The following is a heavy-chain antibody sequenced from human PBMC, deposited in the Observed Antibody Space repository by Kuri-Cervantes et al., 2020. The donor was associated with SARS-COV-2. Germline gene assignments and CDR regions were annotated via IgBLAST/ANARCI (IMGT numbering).Heavy chain of an antibody. V-gene: IGHV3-21*04. CDR3: ARDGEPYYQYYYMDV. J-gene: IGHJ6*03. Sequence: GESLKISCAASGFTFSSYSMNWVRQAPGKGLEWVSSISSSSSYIYYADSVKGRFTISRDNAKNSLYLQMNSLRAEDTAVYYCARDGEPYYQYYYMDVWGRGTTVTVSS. CDR2: ISSSSSYI. D-gene: IGHD1-26*01. CDR1: GFTFSSYS.